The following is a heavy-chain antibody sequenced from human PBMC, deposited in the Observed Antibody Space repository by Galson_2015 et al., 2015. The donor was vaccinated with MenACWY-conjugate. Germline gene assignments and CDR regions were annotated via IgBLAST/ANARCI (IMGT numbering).Heavy chain of an antibody. CDR3: ARMHIVLDATDAFEI. J-gene: IGHJ3*02. CDR1: GFSLSTYEMC. CDR2: IDWRDNK. Sequence: PALVTPTQTLTLTCTFSGFSLSTYEMCIYWVRQPPGKALEWLARIDWRDNKYYTTSLKTRLTISKDTSTNQWVLTMTNVDPVDTATYYCARMHIVLDATDAFEIWGQGTMVTVSS. D-gene: IGHD3-22*01. V-gene: IGHV2-70*11.